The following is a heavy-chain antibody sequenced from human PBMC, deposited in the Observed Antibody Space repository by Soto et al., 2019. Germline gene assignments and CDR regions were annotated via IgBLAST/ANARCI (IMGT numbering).Heavy chain of an antibody. V-gene: IGHV1-18*01. J-gene: IGHJ6*02. Sequence: QVQLVQSGAEVKKPGASVKVSCKASGYTFTSYGISWVRQAPGQGLEWMGWISAYNGNTNYAQKLQGRVTMTTDTSTRTAYMELRSLRSDDTAVYYCARDQVGALYYYYYGMDVWGQGTTVTVSS. CDR3: ARDQVGALYYYYYGMDV. CDR1: GYTFTSYG. CDR2: ISAYNGNT. D-gene: IGHD1-26*01.